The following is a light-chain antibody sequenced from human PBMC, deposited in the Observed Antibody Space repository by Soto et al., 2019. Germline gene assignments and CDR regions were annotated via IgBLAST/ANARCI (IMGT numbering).Light chain of an antibody. CDR2: AAS. J-gene: IGKJ3*01. V-gene: IGKV1-39*01. Sequence: DIQMTQSPSSLSASVGDRITITCRASQNIKTYLNWYQQKPGKAPNLLIYAASSLHSGVPSRFSGSGSGTDFTLTIASLEPEDFAVYYCQQRTNWRGVSFGPGTKVDIK. CDR3: QQRTNWRGVS. CDR1: QNIKTY.